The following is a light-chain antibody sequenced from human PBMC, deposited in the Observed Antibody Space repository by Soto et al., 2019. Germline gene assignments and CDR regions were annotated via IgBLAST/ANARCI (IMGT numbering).Light chain of an antibody. V-gene: IGLV2-23*01. J-gene: IGLJ1*01. Sequence: QSALTQPASVSGSPGQSITISCTGTSSDIGGYNLVSWYQHHPGKAPKLMIYEGTQRPSGVSLRFSASKSGNTASLTISGLQAEDEADYYCCSYAGRSTYVFGPGTKVTVL. CDR1: SSDIGGYNL. CDR2: EGT. CDR3: CSYAGRSTYV.